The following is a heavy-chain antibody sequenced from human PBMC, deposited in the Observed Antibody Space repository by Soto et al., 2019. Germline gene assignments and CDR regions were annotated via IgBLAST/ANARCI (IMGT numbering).Heavy chain of an antibody. CDR2: ISDSGTT. Sequence: PGGSLRLSCAASGFTFRTYAMSWVRQAPGKGLEWVSTISDSGTTYYANSVKGRFTISRDNSRNTLDLQMNSLRVEDTAVYYCAKGGEGSCSRTSCLYFSDSWGQGT. CDR1: GFTFRTYA. D-gene: IGHD2-2*01. J-gene: IGHJ5*02. CDR3: AKGGEGSCSRTSCLYFSDS. V-gene: IGHV3-23*01.